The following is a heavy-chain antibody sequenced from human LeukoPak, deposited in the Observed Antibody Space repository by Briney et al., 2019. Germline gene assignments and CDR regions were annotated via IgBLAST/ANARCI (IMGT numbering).Heavy chain of an antibody. J-gene: IGHJ4*02. CDR1: GGSISSSSYY. CDR2: IYYSGST. D-gene: IGHD6-6*01. Sequence: PSETLSLICTVSGGSISSSSYYWGWIRQPPGKGLEWIGSIYYSGSTYYNPSLKSRVTISVDTSKNQFSLKLSSVTAADTAVYYCARLSYSSSGYWGQGTLVTVSS. CDR3: ARLSYSSSGY. V-gene: IGHV4-39*01.